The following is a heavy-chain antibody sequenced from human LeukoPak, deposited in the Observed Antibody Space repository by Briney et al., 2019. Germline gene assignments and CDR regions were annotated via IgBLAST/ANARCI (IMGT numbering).Heavy chain of an antibody. CDR3: ARGSVEFDY. J-gene: IGHJ4*02. CDR1: GGSIGSGSYY. CDR2: IYTSGST. Sequence: SQTLSLTCTVSGGSIGSGSYYWSWIRQPAGKGLEWIGRIYTSGSTNYNPSLKSRVTISVDTSKNQFSLKLSSVTAADTAGYYCARGSVEFDYWGQGTLVTVSS. V-gene: IGHV4-61*02. D-gene: IGHD5/OR15-5a*01.